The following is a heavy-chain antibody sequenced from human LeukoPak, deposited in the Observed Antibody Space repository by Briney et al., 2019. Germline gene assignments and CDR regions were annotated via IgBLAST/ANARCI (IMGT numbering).Heavy chain of an antibody. CDR3: ARDQPFHGYCSGGSCYSW. CDR1: GYTFTGYY. D-gene: IGHD2-15*01. V-gene: IGHV1-2*02. CDR2: INPNSGGT. Sequence: ASVKVSCKASGYTFTGYYMHWVRQAPRQGLEWMGWINPNSGGTNYAQKFQGRVTMTRDTSISTAYMELSRLRSDDTAVYYCARDQPFHGYCSGGSCYSWWGQGTLVTVSS. J-gene: IGHJ4*02.